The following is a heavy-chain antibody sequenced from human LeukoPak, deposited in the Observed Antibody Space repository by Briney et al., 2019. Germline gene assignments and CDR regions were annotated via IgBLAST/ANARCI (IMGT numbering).Heavy chain of an antibody. CDR1: GYNFNNYG. J-gene: IGHJ3*02. CDR3: ARRSFIKTVRGDDAFDI. Sequence: GASVKVSCKASGYNFNNYGMSWVRQAPGQGLEWMGWISANTGNTRYAQIFQARVTMTTDTSTNTAYMELRSLRSDDTALYYCARRSFIKTVRGDDAFDIWGQGTMVTVSS. D-gene: IGHD3-10*01. CDR2: ISANTGNT. V-gene: IGHV1-18*01.